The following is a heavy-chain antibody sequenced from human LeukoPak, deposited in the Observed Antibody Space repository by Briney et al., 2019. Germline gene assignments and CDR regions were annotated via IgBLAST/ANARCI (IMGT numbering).Heavy chain of an antibody. CDR2: INPNSGGT. CDR1: GYLFTGYY. Sequence: ASVKVSCKASGYLFTGYYMHWVRQAPGQGLEWMGWINPNSGGTNYAQKFQGRVTMTRDTSISTAYMELSRLRSDDTAVYYCARDRFSGRHLDYWGQGTLVTVSS. CDR3: ARDRFSGRHLDY. V-gene: IGHV1-2*02. J-gene: IGHJ4*02. D-gene: IGHD5-12*01.